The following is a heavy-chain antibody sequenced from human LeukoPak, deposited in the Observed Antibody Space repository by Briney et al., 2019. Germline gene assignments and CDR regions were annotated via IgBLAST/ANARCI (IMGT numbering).Heavy chain of an antibody. J-gene: IGHJ6*04. V-gene: IGHV4-34*01. CDR1: GGSFSDYY. D-gene: IGHD3-16*02. CDR2: IYTSGST. Sequence: PSETLSLTCAVYGGSFSDYYWSWIRQSPGKGLEWIGRIYTSGSTNYNPSLKSRVTISVDTSKNQFSLKLSSVTAADTAVYYCARGRRYTPMDVWGKGTTVTVSS. CDR3: ARGRRYTPMDV.